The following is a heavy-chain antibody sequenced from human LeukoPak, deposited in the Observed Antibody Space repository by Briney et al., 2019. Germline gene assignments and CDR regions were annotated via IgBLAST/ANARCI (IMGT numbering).Heavy chain of an antibody. Sequence: SETLSLTCTVSGYSISSGYHWGWIRQPPGKGLEWIGTIHHSGNTYFNSSVQSRVTMSVATSKNRFSLEVISVTAADTAVYYWARLGLDGYIHTWFDLWGQGTLVTVSS. J-gene: IGHJ5*02. CDR2: IHHSGNT. D-gene: IGHD5-24*01. CDR1: GYSISSGYH. CDR3: ARLGLDGYIHTWFDL. V-gene: IGHV4-38-2*02.